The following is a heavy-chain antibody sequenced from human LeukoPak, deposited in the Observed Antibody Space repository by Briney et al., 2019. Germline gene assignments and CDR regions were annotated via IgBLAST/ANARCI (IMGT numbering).Heavy chain of an antibody. CDR1: GGSINTFY. Sequence: PSETLSLTCSVSGGSINTFYWSWIRQPPGKGLELIGYIYYSGSTNYNPSLKSRVSISVDTSNNQFSLRLTSMTAADTAVYYCARSIPTFGVAVPGYHFFDYWGQGTLVTVSS. D-gene: IGHD3-3*01. V-gene: IGHV4-59*12. CDR3: ARSIPTFGVAVPGYHFFDY. J-gene: IGHJ4*02. CDR2: IYYSGST.